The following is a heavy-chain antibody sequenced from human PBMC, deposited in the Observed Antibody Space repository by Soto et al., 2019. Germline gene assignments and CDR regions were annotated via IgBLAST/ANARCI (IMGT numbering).Heavy chain of an antibody. J-gene: IGHJ4*02. V-gene: IGHV1-18*04. CDR3: ARDLDSGSYYFDY. Sequence: QVQLVQSGAEVKKPGASLKVSCKASGYTFSSYGISWVRQAPGQGLEWMGWISAYTGKTNYAQKLQGRVTMTTDTSTSKAYREVRSLRSDDTAVYYCARDLDSGSYYFDYWGQGTLVTVSS. D-gene: IGHD1-26*01. CDR2: ISAYTGKT. CDR1: GYTFSSYG.